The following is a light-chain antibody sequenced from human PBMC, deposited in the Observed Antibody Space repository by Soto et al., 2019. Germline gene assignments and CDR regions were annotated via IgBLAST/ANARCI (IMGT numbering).Light chain of an antibody. CDR3: QQYKSYTWT. CDR2: DAA. Sequence: IQLTQSPSTLSASVGDRVSITCLARQSLXKWLAWYQQKPGKAPKLGXDDAASLERGGPSRLSGSGSGTEFPLTISTLQPEYSATYYCQQYKSYTWTFGQGTKVDIK. CDR1: QSLXKW. V-gene: IGKV1-5*01. J-gene: IGKJ1*01.